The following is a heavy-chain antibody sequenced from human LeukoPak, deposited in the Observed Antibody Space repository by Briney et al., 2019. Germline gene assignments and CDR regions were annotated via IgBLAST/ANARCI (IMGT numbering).Heavy chain of an antibody. J-gene: IGHJ6*03. CDR2: VYRSGGT. D-gene: IGHD7-27*01. CDR3: ARAKLGGDYYYLDV. CDR1: GYSISSGYQ. V-gene: IGHV4-38-2*02. Sequence: PSETLSLTCSVSGYSISSGYQWDWIRQPPGKGLEWIGTVYRSGGTYYKPSLESRVSISVDTSKNQFSLKLRSMTAADTAVYYCARAKLGGDYYYLDVWGKATTVTVSS.